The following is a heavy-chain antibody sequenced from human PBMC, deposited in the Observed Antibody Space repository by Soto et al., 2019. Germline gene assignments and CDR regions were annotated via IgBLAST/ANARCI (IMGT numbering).Heavy chain of an antibody. V-gene: IGHV3-23*01. CDR1: GFTFSDYA. CDR3: AKYGSGTYYNVGLDCLDV. Sequence: EVQLLESGGGLVQPGGSLRLSCVASGFTFSDYAMSWVRQAPGKGLKWVSAISGSGGGTYYADSVKGRFTISRDRSGNTMYLQMNSLTVEDTAVYYCAKYGSGTYYNVGLDCLDVWGQGTTVTISS. J-gene: IGHJ6*02. D-gene: IGHD3-10*01. CDR2: ISGSGGGT.